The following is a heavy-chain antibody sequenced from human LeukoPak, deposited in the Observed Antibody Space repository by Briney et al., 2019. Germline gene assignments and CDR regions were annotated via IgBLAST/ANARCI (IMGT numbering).Heavy chain of an antibody. CDR2: MSPSGSP. J-gene: IGHJ6*02. CDR3: ARADGDTYYYYGMDV. CDR1: GGSFSDYY. D-gene: IGHD4-17*01. Sequence: SEALSLTCAVYGGSFSDYYWTWIRQTPGKGLEWIGDMSPSGSPNYNPSLKSRVTISVDTSKNQFSLKLRSVTAADTALYYCARADGDTYYYYGMDVWGRGTTVTVSS. V-gene: IGHV4-34*01.